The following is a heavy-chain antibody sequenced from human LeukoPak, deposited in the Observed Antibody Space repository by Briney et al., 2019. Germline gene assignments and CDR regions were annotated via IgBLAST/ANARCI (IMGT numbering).Heavy chain of an antibody. D-gene: IGHD3-22*01. Sequence: GGSLRLSCAASGFTFSSYSMNWVRQAPGKGLEWVSSISSSSRYIYYADSVKGRFTISRDNAKNSLYLQMNSLRAEDTAVYYCARGYYDSSGYYPLWGQGTLVTVSS. CDR2: ISSSSRYI. CDR1: GFTFSSYS. V-gene: IGHV3-21*01. J-gene: IGHJ4*02. CDR3: ARGYYDSSGYYPL.